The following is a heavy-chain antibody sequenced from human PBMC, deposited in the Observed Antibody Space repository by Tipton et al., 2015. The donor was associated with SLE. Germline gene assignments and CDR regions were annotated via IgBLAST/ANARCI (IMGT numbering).Heavy chain of an antibody. Sequence: TLSLTCSVSDGSITSYYWSWIRQPPGKGLEWIGHIYYTGTTYYNPSLKSRLTLSMDTSKNQFSLKVSSVTAADTAVYYCARLFPVTYYYESSHDDAVDIWGQGTMVTVSS. CDR1: DGSITSYY. CDR3: ARLFPVTYYYESSHDDAVDI. D-gene: IGHD3-22*01. V-gene: IGHV4-59*08. J-gene: IGHJ3*02. CDR2: IYYTGTT.